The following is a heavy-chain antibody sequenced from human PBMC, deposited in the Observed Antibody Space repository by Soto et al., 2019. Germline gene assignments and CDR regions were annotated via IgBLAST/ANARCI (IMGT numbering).Heavy chain of an antibody. CDR1: GFTFSSYA. V-gene: IGHV3-23*01. CDR3: AKARDIVVVPASVGFDY. Sequence: GGSLRLSRAASGFTFSSYAMSWVRPAPGKGLEWVSTNSGSGGSTYYADSVKGRFNISRDNSKNTLYLQMNNLRAEDTAVYFCAKARDIVVVPASVGFDYWGQGTLVTVSS. D-gene: IGHD2-2*01. J-gene: IGHJ4*02. CDR2: NSGSGGST.